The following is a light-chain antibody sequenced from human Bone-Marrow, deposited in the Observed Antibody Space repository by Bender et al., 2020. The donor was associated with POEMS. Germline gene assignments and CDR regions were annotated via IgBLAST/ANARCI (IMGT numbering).Light chain of an antibody. J-gene: IGLJ2*01. CDR1: SSDVGGYNY. V-gene: IGLV2-8*01. CDR3: SSYAGTATVV. Sequence: QSALTQPPSASGSPGQSVTISCTGASSDVGGYNYVSWYQQHPGKAPKLMIYEVSERPSRVSDRFSGSKSGDTASLTISGLQAEDEAVYYCSSYAGTATVVFGGGTTVTVL. CDR2: EVS.